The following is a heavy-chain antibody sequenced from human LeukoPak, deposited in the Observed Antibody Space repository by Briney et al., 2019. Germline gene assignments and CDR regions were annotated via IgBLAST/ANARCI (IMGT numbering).Heavy chain of an antibody. CDR2: FDPEDGET. V-gene: IGHV1-24*01. D-gene: IGHD3-22*01. J-gene: IGHJ4*02. Sequence: GASVKVSCKVSGYTLTELSMHWVRQAPGKGLEWMGGFDPEDGETIYAQKFQGRVTMTEDTSTDTAYMELSSLRSEDTAVYYCATAPRSYYDSSGYTASRYWGQGTLVTVSS. CDR3: ATAPRSYYDSSGYTASRY. CDR1: GYTLTELS.